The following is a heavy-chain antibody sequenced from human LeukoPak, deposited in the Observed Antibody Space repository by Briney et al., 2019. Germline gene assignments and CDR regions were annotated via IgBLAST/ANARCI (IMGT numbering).Heavy chain of an antibody. D-gene: IGHD5-18*01. J-gene: IGHJ4*02. V-gene: IGHV4-59*01. CDR1: GGSISSYY. CDR3: ARDRGYSYGYFDY. CDR2: IYNSGNT. Sequence: SETLSLTCTVSGGSISSYYWTWIRQPPGKGLEWIAYIYNSGNTNYNPSLKSRVTISVDTSKNQFSLKLNSVTAADTAVYYCARDRGYSYGYFDYWGQGTLVTVSS.